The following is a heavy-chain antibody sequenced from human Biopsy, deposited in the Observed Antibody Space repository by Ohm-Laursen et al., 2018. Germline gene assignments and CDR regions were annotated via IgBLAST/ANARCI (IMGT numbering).Heavy chain of an antibody. Sequence: SETLSLTCTVSGGSFTGHYWSWIRQPPGKGLEWIGHISCTGYTSYNASLKSRVTISVDTSRNHFSLRLSSLTAADTAVYYCARGSNEYGGLYFPHWGQGTLVTVSS. V-gene: IGHV4-59*11. CDR1: GGSFTGHY. D-gene: IGHD4-23*01. J-gene: IGHJ1*01. CDR3: ARGSNEYGGLYFPH. CDR2: ISCTGYT.